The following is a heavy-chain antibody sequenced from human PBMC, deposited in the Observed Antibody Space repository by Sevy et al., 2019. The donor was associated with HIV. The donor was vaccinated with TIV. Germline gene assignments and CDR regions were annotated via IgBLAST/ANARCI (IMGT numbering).Heavy chain of an antibody. CDR3: ARDFVFGSSSLYYYYMDV. J-gene: IGHJ6*03. CDR2: IYTSGST. V-gene: IGHV4-4*07. CDR1: GGSISSYY. Sequence: SETLSLTCTVSGGSISSYYWSWIRQPAGKGLEWIGRIYTSGSTNYNPSLKSRVTMSVDTSKNQFSLKLSSVTAADTAVYYCARDFVFGSSSLYYYYMDVWGKGTTVTVSS. D-gene: IGHD6-6*01.